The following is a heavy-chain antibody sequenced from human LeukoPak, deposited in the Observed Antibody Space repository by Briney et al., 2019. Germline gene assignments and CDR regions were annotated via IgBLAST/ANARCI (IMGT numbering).Heavy chain of an antibody. Sequence: GGSLRLSCAASGFTFSSYAMSWVRQAPGKGREWVSAISGSGGSTYYADSVKGRFTISRDNSRNTLYLQMNSLRAEDTAVYYCAKGVASSGLYPWGQGTLVTVSS. CDR2: ISGSGGST. J-gene: IGHJ5*02. V-gene: IGHV3-23*01. D-gene: IGHD3-22*01. CDR3: AKGVASSGLYP. CDR1: GFTFSSYA.